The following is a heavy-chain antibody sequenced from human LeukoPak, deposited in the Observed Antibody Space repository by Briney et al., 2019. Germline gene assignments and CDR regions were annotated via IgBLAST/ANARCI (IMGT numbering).Heavy chain of an antibody. V-gene: IGHV3-30*18. CDR3: AKSIRFCSSSSCFAGYYNYGLHV. CDR2: ISHDGSSK. Sequence: GGSLRPSCAASGFTSSGYGMHWVRQAPGKGLEWVAVISHDGSSKYFADSVKGRFTISRDNPKNMVDLQMHSLRAEDTAVYYFAKSIRFCSSSSCFAGYYNYGLHVWGQGTTVIVSS. D-gene: IGHD2-2*01. J-gene: IGHJ6*02. CDR1: GFTSSGYG.